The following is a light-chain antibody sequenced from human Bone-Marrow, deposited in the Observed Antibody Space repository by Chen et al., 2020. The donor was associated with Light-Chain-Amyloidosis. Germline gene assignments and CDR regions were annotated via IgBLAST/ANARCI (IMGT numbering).Light chain of an antibody. J-gene: IGLJ1*01. Sequence: QSALTQPASVSGSPGHSITISCTGTTGDVETYNFVSWYQQHPGKAATVMIYAGSNRPSGVSNRLSGSKSGNTASLTISGLQAEYEADYYCSSFTSSSSYVFGPGTKVTVL. V-gene: IGLV2-14*02. CDR3: SSFTSSSSYV. CDR2: AGS. CDR1: TGDVETYNF.